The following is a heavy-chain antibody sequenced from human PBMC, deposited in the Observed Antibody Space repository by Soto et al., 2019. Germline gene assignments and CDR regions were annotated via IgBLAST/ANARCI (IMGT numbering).Heavy chain of an antibody. J-gene: IGHJ6*03. Sequence: QVQLVESGGGVFQPGRSLRLSCAASEFTFSRHGMHWVRQAPGKGLQWVGVIWSDGSNEVYADSVKGRFIISRDNSKNILYLQMNSLRAEDTAVYYCARERTFGDNKHNYMDVWGTGITVTVSS. D-gene: IGHD3-10*01. V-gene: IGHV3-33*01. CDR2: IWSDGSNE. CDR3: ARERTFGDNKHNYMDV. CDR1: EFTFSRHG.